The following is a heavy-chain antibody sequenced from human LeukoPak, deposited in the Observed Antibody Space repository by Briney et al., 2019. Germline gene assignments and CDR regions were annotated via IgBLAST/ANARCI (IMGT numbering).Heavy chain of an antibody. V-gene: IGHV4-39*07. CDR3: ARGLNIVVVPAAMYGGGFDP. CDR1: GGSISSSSYY. J-gene: IGHJ5*02. CDR2: IYYSGST. D-gene: IGHD2-2*01. Sequence: PSETLSLTCTVSGGSISSSSYYWGWIRQPPGKGLEWIGSIYYSGSTYYNPSLKSRVTISVDTSKNQFSLKLSSVTAADTAVYYCARGLNIVVVPAAMYGGGFDPWGQGTLVTVSS.